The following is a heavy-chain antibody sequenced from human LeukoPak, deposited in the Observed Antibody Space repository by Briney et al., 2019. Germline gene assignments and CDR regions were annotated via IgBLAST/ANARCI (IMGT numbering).Heavy chain of an antibody. J-gene: IGHJ4*02. CDR3: AKAGSSWYWDFDY. D-gene: IGHD6-13*01. V-gene: IGHV3-9*03. Sequence: PGRSLRLSCAASGFTFDDYAMHWVRQAPGKGLEWVSGISWNSGSIGYADSVKGRFTISRDNAKNSLYLQMNSLRAEDMALYYCAKAGSSWYWDFDYWGQGTLVTVSS. CDR1: GFTFDDYA. CDR2: ISWNSGSI.